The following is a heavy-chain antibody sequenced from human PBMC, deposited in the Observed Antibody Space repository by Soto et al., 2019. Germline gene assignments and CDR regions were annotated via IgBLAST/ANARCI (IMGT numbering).Heavy chain of an antibody. J-gene: IGHJ4*02. V-gene: IGHV3-15*01. CDR1: GFTFSNAW. Sequence: GGSLRLSCAASGFTFSNAWMSWVRQAPGKGLEWVGRIKSKTDGGTTDYAAPVKGRFTISRDDSKNTLYLQMNSLKTEDKAVYYCTPSAGPYYFDYWGQGTLVTVSS. CDR3: TPSAGPYYFDY. D-gene: IGHD6-19*01. CDR2: IKSKTDGGTT.